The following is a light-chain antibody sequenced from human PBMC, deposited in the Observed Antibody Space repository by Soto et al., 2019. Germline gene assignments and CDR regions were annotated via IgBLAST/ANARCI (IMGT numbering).Light chain of an antibody. CDR1: QSISSY. J-gene: IGKJ1*01. V-gene: IGKV1-39*01. Sequence: DIQMTQSPSSLSASVGDRVTITCRASQSISSYLNWYQQKPGKAPKLLIYAASSLQSGVPSNFSGSGSGTEFTLTISSLQPEDFAVYYCQQYNNWPRTFGQGTKVDIK. CDR3: QQYNNWPRT. CDR2: AAS.